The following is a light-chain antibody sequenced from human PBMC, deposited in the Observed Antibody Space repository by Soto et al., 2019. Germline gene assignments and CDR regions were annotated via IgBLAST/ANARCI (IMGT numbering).Light chain of an antibody. J-gene: IGKJ5*01. Sequence: EIVMTQSPVTLSVSPGERVTLSCRAGQSVSNNLAWYQQKSGQAPRLLIYGASTRVTGIPARFSGSGSGTEFTLTISSLQSEDCAIHYCQQYNNWPPVTFGQGTRLEIK. V-gene: IGKV3-15*01. CDR3: QQYNNWPPVT. CDR2: GAS. CDR1: QSVSNN.